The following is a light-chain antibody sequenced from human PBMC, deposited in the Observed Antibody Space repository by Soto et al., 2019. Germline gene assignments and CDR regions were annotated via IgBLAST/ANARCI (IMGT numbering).Light chain of an antibody. V-gene: IGLV1-47*01. Sequence: QSVLTQPPSTSRTPGQRVTISCSGSSSDIGSIAVYWYQQLPGTAPQLLIYRNNQRPSGVPDRFSGTKSGTSASLAISGLRSEDEADYYCAAWNDGLSGFVFGTGTKVTVL. CDR2: RNN. CDR1: SSDIGSIA. CDR3: AAWNDGLSGFV. J-gene: IGLJ1*01.